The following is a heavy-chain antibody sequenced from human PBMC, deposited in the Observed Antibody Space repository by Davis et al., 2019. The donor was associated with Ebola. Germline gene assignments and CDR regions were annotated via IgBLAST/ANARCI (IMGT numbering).Heavy chain of an antibody. D-gene: IGHD2-2*02. V-gene: IGHV1-2*04. Sequence: ASVKVSCKASGYTFTGFYIHWARQAPGQGLEWLGWINPNTGGTNLAQKFQGWVTMTRDTSISTAYMELSRLRSDDTAVYYCARDLYTGYYYYGMDVWGQGTTVTVSS. J-gene: IGHJ6*02. CDR3: ARDLYTGYYYYGMDV. CDR1: GYTFTGFY. CDR2: INPNTGGT.